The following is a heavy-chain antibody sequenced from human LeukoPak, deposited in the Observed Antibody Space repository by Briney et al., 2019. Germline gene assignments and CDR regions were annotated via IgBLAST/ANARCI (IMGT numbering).Heavy chain of an antibody. CDR2: VYPSGRT. V-gene: IGHV4-4*07. D-gene: IGHD2-15*01. Sequence: SETLSLTCTVSGGSINNYYWSWIRQPAGKGLEWIGRVYPSGRTSYNPSLENRVTMSVDTSKKQFSLKLRSVTAADTAVYYCASGGRISAANWFDPWGQGTLVTVSS. J-gene: IGHJ5*02. CDR3: ASGGRISAANWFDP. CDR1: GGSINNYY.